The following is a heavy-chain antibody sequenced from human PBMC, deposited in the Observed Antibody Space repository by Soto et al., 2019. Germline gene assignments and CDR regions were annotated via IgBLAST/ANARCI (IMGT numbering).Heavy chain of an antibody. CDR1: GFTFSNYG. Sequence: QVQLVESGGVVVQPGRSLRLSCAASGFTFSNYGMHWVRQAPGKGLEWLAVILNDGGDQNYGDSVNGRFPISRDNAKNTLYLQINSLRVEDPAVYYCARDDDRPDNGLDMWGQGKMVTVSS. CDR3: ARDDDRPDNGLDM. V-gene: IGHV3-30*19. CDR2: ILNDGGDQ. D-gene: IGHD2-8*01. J-gene: IGHJ3*02.